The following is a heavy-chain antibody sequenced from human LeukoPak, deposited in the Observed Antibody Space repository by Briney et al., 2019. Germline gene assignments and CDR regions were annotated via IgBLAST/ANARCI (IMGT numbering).Heavy chain of an antibody. CDR1: GFTFSTYG. Sequence: GGSLRLSCAASGFTFSTYGMQWVRQVPGKGLEWVSTIRGSGDNTYHADSVKGRLTISRDNSKGTLYLQMNSLRAEDTAVYYCAKGPQSSAQYHFAYGGQGTLVTVSS. D-gene: IGHD3-22*01. J-gene: IGHJ4*02. V-gene: IGHV3-23*01. CDR3: AKGPQSSAQYHFAY. CDR2: IRGSGDNT.